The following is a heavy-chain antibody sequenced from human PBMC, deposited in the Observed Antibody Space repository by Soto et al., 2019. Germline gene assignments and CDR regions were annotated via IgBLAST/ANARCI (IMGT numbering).Heavy chain of an antibody. CDR2: IYYSGIT. Sequence: SETLSLTCTVSGVSFTSYYWTWIRQPPGKGPEWIGYIYYSGITNYKPSLKSRVTMSVDTSKNQFSLKLTSVTAADTAVYYCARDLTIGGFFDPWGQGTLVTVSS. V-gene: IGHV4-59*01. CDR3: ARDLTIGGFFDP. D-gene: IGHD3-10*01. CDR1: GVSFTSYY. J-gene: IGHJ5*02.